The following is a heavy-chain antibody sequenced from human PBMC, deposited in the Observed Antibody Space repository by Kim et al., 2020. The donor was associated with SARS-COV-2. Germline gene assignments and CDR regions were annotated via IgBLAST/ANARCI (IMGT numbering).Heavy chain of an antibody. Sequence: GGSLRLSCAASGFTFSLYTMNWVRQAPGKGPEWISHISSTSSTIYYADSVKGRLTVSRDNAKNSLYLQMNSLRAEDTAIYFCTRENSWHFDLWGRGTLV. V-gene: IGHV3-48*04. J-gene: IGHJ2*01. CDR3: TRENSWHFDL. CDR1: GFTFSLYT. D-gene: IGHD1-7*01. CDR2: ISSTSSTI.